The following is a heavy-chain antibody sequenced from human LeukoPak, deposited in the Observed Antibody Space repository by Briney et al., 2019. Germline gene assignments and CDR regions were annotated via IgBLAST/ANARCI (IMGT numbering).Heavy chain of an antibody. CDR1: GFTVSSNY. Sequence: QAGGSLRLSCVASGFTVSSNYMNWIRQAPGKGLEWVSIIYSGGSTYYADSVKGRFTVSRDKSKNTLYLQMNSLRAEDTAVYYCARENTMPRGVPRGLDIWGQGTLVTVSS. V-gene: IGHV3-66*01. CDR3: ARENTMPRGVPRGLDI. CDR2: IYSGGST. D-gene: IGHD3-10*01. J-gene: IGHJ3*02.